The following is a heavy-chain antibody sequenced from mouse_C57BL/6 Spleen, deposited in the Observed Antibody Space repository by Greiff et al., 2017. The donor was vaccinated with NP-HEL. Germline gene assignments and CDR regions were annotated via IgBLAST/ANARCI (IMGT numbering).Heavy chain of an antibody. V-gene: IGHV5-9*01. D-gene: IGHD2-4*01. CDR2: ISGGGGNT. J-gene: IGHJ1*03. Sequence: EVQGVESGGGLVKPGGSLKLSCAASGFTFSSYTMSWVRQTPEKRLEWVATISGGGGNTYYPDSVKGRFTISRDNAKNTLYLQMSSLRSEDTAWYYCARQRNDYDWYFDVWGTGTTVTVSS. CDR1: GFTFSSYT. CDR3: ARQRNDYDWYFDV.